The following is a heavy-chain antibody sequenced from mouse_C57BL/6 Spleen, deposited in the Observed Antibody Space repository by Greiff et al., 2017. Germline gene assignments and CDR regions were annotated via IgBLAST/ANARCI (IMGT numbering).Heavy chain of an antibody. Sequence: QVQLQQSGAELVRPGTSVKLSCKASGYTFTSYWMHWVKQRPGQGLEWIGVIDPSDSYTNYNQKFKGKATLTVDTSSSTAYMPLSSLTSEDSSVYYCAREREGYYDSAGFAYWGQGTLVTVSA. CDR3: AREREGYYDSAGFAY. CDR2: IDPSDSYT. V-gene: IGHV1-59*01. J-gene: IGHJ3*01. CDR1: GYTFTSYW. D-gene: IGHD2-4*01.